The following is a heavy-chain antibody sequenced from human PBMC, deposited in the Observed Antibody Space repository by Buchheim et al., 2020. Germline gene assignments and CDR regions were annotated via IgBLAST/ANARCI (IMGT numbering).Heavy chain of an antibody. V-gene: IGHV3-30*02. CDR1: GFTFSSYG. Sequence: QVQLVESGGGVVQPGRSLRLSCAASGFTFSSYGMHWVRQAPGKGLEWVAFIRYDGSDKYYADSVKGRFTISRDTSKNTLYLQMNSLRAEDTAVYYCAKGRIVGATWVYFDYWGQGTL. J-gene: IGHJ4*02. D-gene: IGHD1-26*01. CDR2: IRYDGSDK. CDR3: AKGRIVGATWVYFDY.